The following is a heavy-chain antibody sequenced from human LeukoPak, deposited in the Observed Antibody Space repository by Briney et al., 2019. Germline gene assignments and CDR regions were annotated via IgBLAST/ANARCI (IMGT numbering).Heavy chain of an antibody. D-gene: IGHD3-3*01. CDR2: IYPGDSDT. V-gene: IGHV5-51*01. Sequence: GESLKISCKGSGYNFTSYCIGWVRQMPGKGLELMGIIYPGDSDTRYSPSFQGQVTISADKSISTAYLQWSSLKASDTAMYYCASTITIFGVVPRPGAFDIWGQGTMVTVSS. CDR1: GYNFTSYC. CDR3: ASTITIFGVVPRPGAFDI. J-gene: IGHJ3*02.